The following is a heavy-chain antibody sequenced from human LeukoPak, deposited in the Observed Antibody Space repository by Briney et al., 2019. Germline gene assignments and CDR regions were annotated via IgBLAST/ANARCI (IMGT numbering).Heavy chain of an antibody. CDR3: ARRPTARQYGDYFDY. V-gene: IGHV2-5*01. CDR1: GFSLSTTGVG. D-gene: IGHD4-17*01. Sequence: CGPTLVNPTQTLTLTCTFSGFSLSTTGVGVGWIRQPPGEAPEWLALIYWSEDKRYSPSLKSRLTISKDTSKNQVVLTMTTMDPMETPTYYCARRPTARQYGDYFDYWGQGTLVTVSP. CDR2: IYWSEDK. J-gene: IGHJ4*02.